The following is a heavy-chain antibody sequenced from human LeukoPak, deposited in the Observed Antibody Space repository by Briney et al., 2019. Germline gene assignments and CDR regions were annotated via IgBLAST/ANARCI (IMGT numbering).Heavy chain of an antibody. Sequence: ASVKVSCKASGYTFTSYYMHWVRQAPGQGLEWMGIINPSGGSTSYAQKFQGRVTMTRDTSTSTVYMELSSLRSEDTAVYYCAREFERNTAMANYFDYWGQGTLVTVSS. V-gene: IGHV1-46*01. CDR2: INPSGGST. CDR1: GYTFTSYY. J-gene: IGHJ4*02. D-gene: IGHD5-18*01. CDR3: AREFERNTAMANYFDY.